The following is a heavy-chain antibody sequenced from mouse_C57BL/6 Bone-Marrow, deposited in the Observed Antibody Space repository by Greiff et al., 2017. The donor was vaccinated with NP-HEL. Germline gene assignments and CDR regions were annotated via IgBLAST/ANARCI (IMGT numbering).Heavy chain of an antibody. D-gene: IGHD2-4*01. CDR2: IYPGSGNT. CDR3: ARGLRPLYYAMDY. CDR1: GYTFTDYY. Sequence: QVQLQQSGAELVRPGASVKLSCKASGYTFTDYYINWVKQRPGQGLEWIARIYPGSGNTYYNEKFKGKATLTAEKSSSTAYMHLSSLTSEDSAVYICARGLRPLYYAMDYWGQGTSVTVSS. V-gene: IGHV1-76*01. J-gene: IGHJ4*01.